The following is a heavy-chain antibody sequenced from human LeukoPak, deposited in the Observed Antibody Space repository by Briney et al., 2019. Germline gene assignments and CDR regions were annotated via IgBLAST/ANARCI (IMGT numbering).Heavy chain of an antibody. D-gene: IGHD6-13*01. V-gene: IGHV4-34*01. J-gene: IGHJ4*02. CDR3: ARGRRSTYSSSWYGGSGWPYFDY. CDR2: INHSGST. CDR1: GGSFSGYY. Sequence: PSETLSLTCAVYGGSFSGYYWSWIRQPPGKGLEWIGEINHSGSTNYNPSLKSRVTISVDTSKNQFSLKLSSVTAADTAVYYCARGRRSTYSSSWYGGSGWPYFDYWGQGTLVTVSS.